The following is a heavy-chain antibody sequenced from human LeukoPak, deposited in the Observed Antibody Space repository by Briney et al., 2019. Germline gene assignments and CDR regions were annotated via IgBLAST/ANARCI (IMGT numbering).Heavy chain of an antibody. CDR3: ARGKWELPVPRAFDI. D-gene: IGHD1-26*01. J-gene: IGHJ3*02. CDR2: ISAYNGNT. CDR1: GYTFTNYG. V-gene: IGHV1-18*01. Sequence: ASVKVSCKASGYTFTNYGINWVRQAPGQGLEWMGWISAYNGNTNYAQKLQGRVTMTTDTSTSTAYMELRSLRSEDTAVYYCARGKWELPVPRAFDIWGQGTMVTVSS.